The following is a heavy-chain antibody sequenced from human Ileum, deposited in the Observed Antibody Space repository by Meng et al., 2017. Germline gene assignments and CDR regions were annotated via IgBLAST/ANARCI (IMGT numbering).Heavy chain of an antibody. Sequence: EGQLRAFAVGYIPQWGALSLPCARYGFTFNAYWMHWVRQAPGKGLMWVSRINDDGGSTTYADSVKGRFTISRDNAKNTLYLQMNSLRDEDTAVYYCAIGGYGPLQLWSFDYWGQGTLVTVSS. CDR3: AIGGYGPLQLWSFDY. D-gene: IGHD5-18*01. CDR2: INDDGGST. CDR1: GFTFNAYW. V-gene: IGHV3-74*01. J-gene: IGHJ4*02.